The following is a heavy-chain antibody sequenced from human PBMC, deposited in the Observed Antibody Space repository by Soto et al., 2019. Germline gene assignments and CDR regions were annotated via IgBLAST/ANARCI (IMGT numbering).Heavy chain of an antibody. J-gene: IGHJ1*01. V-gene: IGHV3-30*19. CDR1: GFTFRSYV. CDR2: TSYDGSDK. D-gene: IGHD3-16*01. Sequence: QVQLVESGGGVVQPGTSLRVSCVGSGFTFRSYVIHWVRQAPGKGLEWVALTSYDGSDKYYGDSVRGRFTTSRDNSRNTGDLQMDSLRLEDTALYYCARWGTTGGLDVWGQGTLVSVSS. CDR3: ARWGTTGGLDV.